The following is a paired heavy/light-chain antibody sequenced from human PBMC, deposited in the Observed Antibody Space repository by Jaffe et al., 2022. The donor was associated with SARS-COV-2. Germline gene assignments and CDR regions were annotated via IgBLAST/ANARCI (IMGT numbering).Heavy chain of an antibody. V-gene: IGHV3-30*09. CDR3: ARIQRSDYVGWFDP. CDR1: GFTFSTTA. CDR2: ISYEGSNK. Sequence: QVQLVESGGGVVQPGRSLRLSCAASGFTFSTTAMHWVRQAPGKGLEWVALISYEGSNKYYADSVKGRFAISRDNSKNTLYLQMNSLRTEDTAVYYCARIQRSDYVGWFDPWGQGTLVTVSS. J-gene: IGHJ5*02. D-gene: IGHD3-10*02.
Light chain of an antibody. CDR2: GDN. J-gene: IGLJ2*01. CDR1: NSNIGAGYD. V-gene: IGLV1-40*01. Sequence: QSVLTQPPLVSGAPGQRVTISCTGSNSNIGAGYDVHWYHQLPGTAPKLLIYGDNNRPSGVPDRFSGSKSGTSASLAITGLQAEDEADYYCQSYDNSLRGVVFGGGTKLTVL. CDR3: QSYDNSLRGVV.